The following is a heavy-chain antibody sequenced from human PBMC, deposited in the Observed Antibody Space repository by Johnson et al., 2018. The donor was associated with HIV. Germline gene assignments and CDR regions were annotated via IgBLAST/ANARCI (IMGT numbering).Heavy chain of an antibody. CDR3: ARDRGTVVIWSDAFDM. CDR2: IKEDGSER. CDR1: GFTFDDYG. J-gene: IGHJ3*02. D-gene: IGHD3-22*01. V-gene: IGHV3-7*01. Sequence: VQLVESGGGVVRPGGSLRLSCAASGFTFDDYGMSWVRQAPGKGLEWVANIKEDGSERYYGASVKGRFTISRDNAKNSVFLHMDSLRAEDTAVYYCARDRGTVVIWSDAFDMWGQGTLVTVSS.